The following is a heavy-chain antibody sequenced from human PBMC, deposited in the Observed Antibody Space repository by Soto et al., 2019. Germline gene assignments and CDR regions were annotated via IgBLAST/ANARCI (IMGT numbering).Heavy chain of an antibody. CDR1: GFTFSSYA. Sequence: GGSLRFSCAASGFTFSSYAMHWVRQAPGKGLEWVAVISYDGSNKYYADSVKGRFTISRDNSKNTLYLQMNSLRAEDTAVYYCARDGRYAYDSSGYYWKFDYWGQGTLVTVSS. CDR3: ARDGRYAYDSSGYYWKFDY. V-gene: IGHV3-30-3*01. D-gene: IGHD3-22*01. J-gene: IGHJ4*02. CDR2: ISYDGSNK.